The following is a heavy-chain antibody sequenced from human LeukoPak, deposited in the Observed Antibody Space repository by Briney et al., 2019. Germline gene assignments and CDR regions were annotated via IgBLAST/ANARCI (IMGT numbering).Heavy chain of an antibody. CDR3: ARNQLLSRYYFDY. CDR1: GFSFSSYW. V-gene: IGHV3-7*01. CDR2: VKQVGSEK. Sequence: GGSLRLSCAASGFSFSSYWMSWVRQAPGKGLEWVASVKQVGSEKYYVDSVKGRFTISRDNAKNSLYLQMNSLRAEDTAVYYCARNQLLSRYYFDYWGQGTLVTVSS. D-gene: IGHD2-2*01. J-gene: IGHJ4*02.